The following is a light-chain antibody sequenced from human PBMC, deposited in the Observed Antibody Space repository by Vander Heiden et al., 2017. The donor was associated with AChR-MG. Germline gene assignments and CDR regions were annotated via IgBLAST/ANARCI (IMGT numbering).Light chain of an antibody. CDR1: QSISSC. J-gene: IGKJ1*01. CDR2: AAS. V-gene: IGKV1-39*01. Sequence: DIQMTQSPSTLSASVGDRVTITCRASQSISSCLNWYQQKPGKAPKLLIYAASSLESGVPSRFSGSGSGTDFTLTISSLQPDDFATYYCQQYYSNPQTFGQGTKLEIK. CDR3: QQYYSNPQT.